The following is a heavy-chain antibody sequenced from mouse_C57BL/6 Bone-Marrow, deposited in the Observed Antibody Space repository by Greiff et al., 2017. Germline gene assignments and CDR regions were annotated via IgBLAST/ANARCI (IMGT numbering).Heavy chain of an antibody. Sequence: EVQLQQSGPELVKPGASVKISCKASGYTFTDYYMNWVKQSHGKSLEWIGDINPNNGGTSYNQKFKGKATLTVDKSSSTAYMELRSLTSEDSAVYDCAREGITTVVPYYAMDYWGQGTSVTVSS. CDR1: GYTFTDYY. CDR2: INPNNGGT. CDR3: AREGITTVVPYYAMDY. D-gene: IGHD1-1*01. J-gene: IGHJ4*01. V-gene: IGHV1-26*01.